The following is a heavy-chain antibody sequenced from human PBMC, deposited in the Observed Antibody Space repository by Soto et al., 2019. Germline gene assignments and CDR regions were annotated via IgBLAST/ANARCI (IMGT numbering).Heavy chain of an antibody. CDR1: GGSVSSSSCY. Sequence: TSETLSLTCTVSGGSVSSSSCYWGWIRQPPGKGLEWIGSIYYSGSTYYNPSLKSRVTISVDTSKNQFSLKLSSVTAADTAVYYCAREASGAYKYFDLWGQGTLVTVSS. V-gene: IGHV4-39*07. CDR3: AREASGAYKYFDL. J-gene: IGHJ4*02. D-gene: IGHD3-16*01. CDR2: IYYSGST.